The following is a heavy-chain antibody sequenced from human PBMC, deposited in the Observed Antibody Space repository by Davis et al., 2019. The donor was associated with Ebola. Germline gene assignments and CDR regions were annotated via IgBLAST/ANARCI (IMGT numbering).Heavy chain of an antibody. CDR3: ATAGGDSGSPWYFDY. J-gene: IGHJ4*02. V-gene: IGHV1-69*02. CDR2: IIPILGIA. D-gene: IGHD1-26*01. Sequence: AASVKVSCKASGGTFSSYTISWVRQAPGQGLEWMGRIIPILGIANYAQKFQGRVTITADKSTSTAYMELSSLRSEDTAMYYCATAGGDSGSPWYFDYWGQGTLVTVSS. CDR1: GGTFSSYT.